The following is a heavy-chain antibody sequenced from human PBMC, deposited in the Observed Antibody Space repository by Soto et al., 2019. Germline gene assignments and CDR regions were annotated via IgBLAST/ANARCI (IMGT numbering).Heavy chain of an antibody. V-gene: IGHV1-69*04. CDR2: INPTLGIT. J-gene: IGHJ6*02. CDR1: GGTFSNDV. CDR3: ARGLAVADYYGMEV. D-gene: IGHD6-19*01. Sequence: QVQLVQSGAEVRKPGSSVKVSCKVSGGTFSNDVINWVRQVPGQGLEWMGKINPTLGITNSAQKFQGRVTISADKSTNTAYMELTSLGSRDTAVYYCARGLAVADYYGMEVWGQGTRVTVSS.